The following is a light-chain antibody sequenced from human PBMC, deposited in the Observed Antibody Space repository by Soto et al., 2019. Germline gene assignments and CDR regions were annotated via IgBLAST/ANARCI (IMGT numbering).Light chain of an antibody. Sequence: EIVLTQSPGTLSLSPGERATLSCRASQTFSNSFLSWFQQVPGQAPRLLIYGASMRATGIPDRFSGSGSGKDFTLTISSLEHEDFEVYYCQQRSKWPPFTFGPGTKVDI. J-gene: IGKJ3*01. CDR1: QTFSNSF. CDR2: GAS. V-gene: IGKV3D-20*02. CDR3: QQRSKWPPFT.